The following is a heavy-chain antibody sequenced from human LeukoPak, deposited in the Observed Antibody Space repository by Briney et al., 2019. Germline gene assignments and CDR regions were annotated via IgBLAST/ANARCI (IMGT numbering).Heavy chain of an antibody. D-gene: IGHD6-6*01. V-gene: IGHV1-69*05. CDR1: GGTFSSYA. CDR3: ARDGSYSSSISADY. Sequence: SVKVSCKASGGTFSSYAISWVRQAPGQGLEWMGGIIPIFGTANYAQKFQGRVTMTRDTSISTAYMELSRLRSDDTAVYYCARDGSYSSSISADYWGQGTLVTVSS. J-gene: IGHJ4*02. CDR2: IIPIFGTA.